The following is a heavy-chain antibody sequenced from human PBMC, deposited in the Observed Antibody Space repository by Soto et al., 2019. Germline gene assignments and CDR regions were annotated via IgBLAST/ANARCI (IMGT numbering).Heavy chain of an antibody. CDR2: IIPILGIA. J-gene: IGHJ4*02. CDR1: GGTFSSYT. V-gene: IGHV1-69*04. D-gene: IGHD6-6*01. Sequence: GASVKVSCKASGGTFSSYTMSWVRQAPGQGLEWMGRIIPILGIANYAQKFQGRVTITADKSTSTAYMELSSLRSEDTAVYYCARDSSSSVFDYWGQGTLVTVSS. CDR3: ARDSSSSVFDY.